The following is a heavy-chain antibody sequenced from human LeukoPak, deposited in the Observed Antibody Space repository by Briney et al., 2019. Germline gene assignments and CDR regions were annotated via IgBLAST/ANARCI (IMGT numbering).Heavy chain of an antibody. CDR2: IYTSGST. CDR3: ARAVDSRGYQHKGFDP. V-gene: IGHV4-4*07. CDR1: GGSISSYY. J-gene: IGHJ5*02. D-gene: IGHD3-22*01. Sequence: SETLSLTCTVSGGSISSYYWSWIRQPAGKGLEWIGRIYTSGSTNYNPSLKSRVTMSVDTSKNQFSLKLSSVTAADTAVYYCARAVDSRGYQHKGFDPWGQGTPVTVSS.